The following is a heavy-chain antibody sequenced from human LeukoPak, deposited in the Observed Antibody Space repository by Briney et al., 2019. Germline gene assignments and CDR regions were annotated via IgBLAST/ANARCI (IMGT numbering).Heavy chain of an antibody. J-gene: IGHJ4*02. CDR3: ARERSGYYAY. CDR2: IYYSGST. D-gene: IGHD3-3*01. CDR1: GVTISSYY. Sequence: SETLSLTCSVSGVTISSYYWSWIRQPPGKGLEWIGYIYYSGSTNYNPSLKSRVTISVDTSKNLFSLRLSSVTAADTAVYYCARERSGYYAYWGQGTLVTVSS. V-gene: IGHV4-59*12.